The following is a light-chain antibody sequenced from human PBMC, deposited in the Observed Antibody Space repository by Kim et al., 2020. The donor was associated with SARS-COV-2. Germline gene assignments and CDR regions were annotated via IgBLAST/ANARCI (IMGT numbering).Light chain of an antibody. CDR2: GAS. Sequence: VSPGERATLSCRASQSVSSNLAWYQQKPGQAPRLLISGASTRATGIPARFSGSGSRTEFTLTISSLQSEDFAIYYCQQYINWPLTFGGGTKVDIK. CDR1: QSVSSN. V-gene: IGKV3-15*01. CDR3: QQYINWPLT. J-gene: IGKJ4*01.